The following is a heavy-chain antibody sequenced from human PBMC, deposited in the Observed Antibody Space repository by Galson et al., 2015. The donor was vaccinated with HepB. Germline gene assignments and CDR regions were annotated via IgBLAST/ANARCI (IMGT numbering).Heavy chain of an antibody. CDR1: GFTFSSHS. CDR2: TNTISTNI. J-gene: IGHJ4*02. D-gene: IGHD1-26*01. CDR3: ARCLLRLIDY. V-gene: IGHV3-48*01. Sequence: SLRLSCAASGFTFSSHSMNWVRQAPGKGLEWLSYTNTISTNIYYADSVRGRFTISRDNAKNSLYLQMNSLRAEDTAVYYCARCLLRLIDYWGQGTLVTVSS.